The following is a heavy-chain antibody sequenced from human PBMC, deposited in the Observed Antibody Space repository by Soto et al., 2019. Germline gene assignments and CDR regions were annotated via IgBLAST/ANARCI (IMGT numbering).Heavy chain of an antibody. D-gene: IGHD3-10*01. V-gene: IGHV1-69*13. CDR1: GGTFSSYA. CDR2: IIPIFGTA. CDR3: ARPYGSGSYYKVKGDAFDI. J-gene: IGHJ3*02. Sequence: SVKVSCKASGGTFSSYAISWVRQAPGQGLEWMGGIIPIFGTANYAQKFQGRVTITADESTSTAYMELSSLRSEDTAVYYCARPYGSGSYYKVKGDAFDIWGQGTMITVSS.